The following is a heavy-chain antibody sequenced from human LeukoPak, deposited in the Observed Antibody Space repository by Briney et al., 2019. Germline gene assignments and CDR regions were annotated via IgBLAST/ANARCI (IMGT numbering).Heavy chain of an antibody. J-gene: IGHJ4*02. D-gene: IGHD1-7*01. CDR3: ARNRQVTGTTHHCDF. CDR1: GFTFSDYY. V-gene: IGHV3-11*04. Sequence: GGSLRLSCAASGFTFSDYYMSWIRQAPGKGLEWVSHIRTSGNTIYYADSVKGRFTISRDNAKNSLYLQMDSLRAEDTAVYYCARNRQVTGTTHHCDFWGQGTLVTVSS. CDR2: IRTSGNTI.